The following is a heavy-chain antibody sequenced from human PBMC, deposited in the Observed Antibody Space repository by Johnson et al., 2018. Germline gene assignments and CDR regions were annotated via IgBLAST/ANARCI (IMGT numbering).Heavy chain of an antibody. D-gene: IGHD1-26*01. Sequence: QVQLQESGPGLVKPSESLSLTCTVSGGSITDDYWIWIRQPPGKGLEWIGYISYSGNTKYNPSLDSRFTISVDTSKTQFSLRLSSVTAADTAIYSCAKAVGIGYDDMDGWGKGTTVTVSS. CDR1: GGSITDDY. CDR2: ISYSGNT. J-gene: IGHJ6*03. CDR3: AKAVGIGYDDMDG. V-gene: IGHV4-59*01.